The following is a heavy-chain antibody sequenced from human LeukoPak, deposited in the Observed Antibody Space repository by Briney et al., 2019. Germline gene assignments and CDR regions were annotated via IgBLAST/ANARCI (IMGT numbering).Heavy chain of an antibody. CDR1: GFTFSSYW. CDR3: TASGSWSGHLGY. CDR2: ISIDGSST. V-gene: IGHV3-74*01. Sequence: GGPLRLSCEASGFTFSSYWMHWVRQVPGKGLVWVSRISIDGSSTSYADSVKGRFTISRDNAKNTLYLQMNSLRAEDTAVYYCTASGSWSGHLGYWGQGTLVTVSS. J-gene: IGHJ4*02. D-gene: IGHD6-13*01.